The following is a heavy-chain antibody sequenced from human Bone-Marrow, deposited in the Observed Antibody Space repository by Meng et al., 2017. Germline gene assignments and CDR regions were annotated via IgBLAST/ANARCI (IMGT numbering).Heavy chain of an antibody. CDR3: ARSMYSSSWYYFDY. Sequence: VRLVESGGGVVQPGSALRLSCAASGFTFSSYGMHWVRQAPGKGLEWVAVIWYDGSNKYYADSVKGRFTISRDNSKNTLYLQMNSLRAEDTAVYYCARSMYSSSWYYFDYWGQGTLVTVSS. V-gene: IGHV3-33*01. J-gene: IGHJ4*02. CDR1: GFTFSSYG. CDR2: IWYDGSNK. D-gene: IGHD6-13*01.